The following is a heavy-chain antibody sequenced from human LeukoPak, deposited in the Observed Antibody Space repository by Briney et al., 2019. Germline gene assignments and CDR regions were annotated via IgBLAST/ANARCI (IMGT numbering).Heavy chain of an antibody. CDR3: VRDIGVSNFDH. CDR2: ISGKNGKP. Sequence: GASVKVSCKVSGYTLTELSMHWVRQAPGQGLEWMGWISGKNGKPDYARNFQGRVTVTADTSTSTSYMELRSLRSDDTAVYYCVRDIGVSNFDHWGRGTLITVSS. J-gene: IGHJ4*02. V-gene: IGHV1-18*01. D-gene: IGHD5/OR15-5a*01. CDR1: GYTLTELS.